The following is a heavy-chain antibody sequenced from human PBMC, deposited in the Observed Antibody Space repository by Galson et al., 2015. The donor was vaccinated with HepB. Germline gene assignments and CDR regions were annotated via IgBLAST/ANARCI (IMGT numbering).Heavy chain of an antibody. CDR3: ARAETVTTVPDY. J-gene: IGHJ4*02. CDR2: ISYDGTNK. D-gene: IGHD4-17*01. CDR1: GFTFNTSA. V-gene: IGHV3-30*04. Sequence: SLRLSCAASGFTFNTSAIHWVRQAPGRGLDWVAVISYDGTNKPYTDSVKGRFTVSRDNSKNVVYVQMNSLRHEDTAVYYCARAETVTTVPDYWGQGTLVTVSP.